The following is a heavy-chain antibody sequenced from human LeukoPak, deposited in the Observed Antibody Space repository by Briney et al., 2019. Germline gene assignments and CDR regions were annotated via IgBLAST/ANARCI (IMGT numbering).Heavy chain of an antibody. J-gene: IGHJ5*02. CDR3: ARLSGSNYNWFDP. D-gene: IGHD1-26*01. CDR2: INPNSGDT. CDR1: GYTFTGYY. Sequence: EASVKVSCKASGYTFTGYYMHWVRQAPGQGLEWMGWINPNSGDTNSAPKFQGRVTMTRDMSISTGYMELSRLKSDNTAVYFCARLSGSNYNWFDPWGQGTLVTVSS. V-gene: IGHV1-2*02.